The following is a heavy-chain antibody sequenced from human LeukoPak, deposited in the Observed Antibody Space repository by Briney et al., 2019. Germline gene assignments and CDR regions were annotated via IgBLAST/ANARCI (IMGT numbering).Heavy chain of an antibody. CDR3: ARRNRLSNARAFDI. CDR2: INHSGST. CDR1: GGSFSGYY. V-gene: IGHV4-34*01. Sequence: SETLSLTCAVYGGSFSGYYWSWIRQPPGKGLEWIGEINHSGSTNYNPSLKSRVTISVDTSKNQFSLKLSSVTAADTAVYYCARRNRLSNARAFDIWGQGTMVTVSS. D-gene: IGHD1-1*01. J-gene: IGHJ3*02.